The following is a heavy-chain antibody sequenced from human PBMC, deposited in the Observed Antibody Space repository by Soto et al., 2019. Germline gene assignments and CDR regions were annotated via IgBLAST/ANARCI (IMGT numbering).Heavy chain of an antibody. J-gene: IGHJ4*02. Sequence: QVQLVQSGAEVKKPGSSVKVSCKASGGTFSSYAISWVRQAPGQGLEWMGGIIPIIGTANYAQKFQGRVTITEDESTRTAYLELSSLRSEDTAVYYCARVGDCYGSGSYYNVFDYWGQGTLVTVSP. CDR3: ARVGDCYGSGSYYNVFDY. CDR1: GGTFSSYA. CDR2: IIPIIGTA. D-gene: IGHD3-10*01. V-gene: IGHV1-69*01.